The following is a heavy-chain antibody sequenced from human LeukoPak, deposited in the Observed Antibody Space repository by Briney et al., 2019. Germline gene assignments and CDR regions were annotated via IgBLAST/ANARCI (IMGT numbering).Heavy chain of an antibody. CDR1: GGSISSGGYY. CDR3: ARRAYFYASGSLNWFDP. J-gene: IGHJ5*02. V-gene: IGHV4-31*03. D-gene: IGHD3-10*01. Sequence: SETLSLTCTVSGGSISSGGYYWSWIRQHPGKGLEWIGYIYYSGSTYYNPSLKSRVTISVDTSKNQFSLKLSSVTAADTAVYYCARRAYFYASGSLNWFDPWGQGTLVTVSS. CDR2: IYYSGST.